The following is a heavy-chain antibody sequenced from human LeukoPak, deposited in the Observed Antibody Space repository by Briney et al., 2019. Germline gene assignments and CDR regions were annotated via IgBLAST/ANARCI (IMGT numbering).Heavy chain of an antibody. D-gene: IGHD6-6*01. CDR3: ARLSQIVAFDI. Sequence: SETLSLTCTVSGGSISSYYWSWIRQPPGKGLEWIGYIYYSGSTNYNPSLKSRVTISVDTSKNQFSLKLSSVTAADTAVYYCARLSQIVAFDIWGQGTMVTVSS. J-gene: IGHJ3*02. CDR2: IYYSGST. CDR1: GGSISSYY. V-gene: IGHV4-59*12.